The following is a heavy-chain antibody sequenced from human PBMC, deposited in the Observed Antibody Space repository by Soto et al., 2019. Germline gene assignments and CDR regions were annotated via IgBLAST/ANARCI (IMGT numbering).Heavy chain of an antibody. V-gene: IGHV3-7*04. CDR1: ESTVSRDW. CDR3: SGGVGDAF. CDR2: INQDGSEK. D-gene: IGHD1-26*01. Sequence: EVHLVESGGGLVQTGGSLRLSCAIFESTVSRDWMNWVRQAPGKELEWVAHINQDGSEKYYVDSVKGRFTISRDNAKKSLYLQMNSLRPADTAMYYCSGGVGDAFWGQGTLVTVSS. J-gene: IGHJ4*02.